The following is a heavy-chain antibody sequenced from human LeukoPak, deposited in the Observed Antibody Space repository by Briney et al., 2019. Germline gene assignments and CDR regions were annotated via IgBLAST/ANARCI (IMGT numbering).Heavy chain of an antibody. V-gene: IGHV4-30-2*01. CDR1: GGSISSGGYY. CDR2: IYHSGST. J-gene: IGHJ4*02. D-gene: IGHD3-10*01. Sequence: PSQTLSLTCTVSGGSISSGGYYWSWIRQPPGKGLEWIGYIYHSGSTYYNASLKSRVTISVDKSKNQFSLKVRSATAADTAVYYCARGVHGGSPPYYFDYWGKGTLVTVSS. CDR3: ARGVHGGSPPYYFDY.